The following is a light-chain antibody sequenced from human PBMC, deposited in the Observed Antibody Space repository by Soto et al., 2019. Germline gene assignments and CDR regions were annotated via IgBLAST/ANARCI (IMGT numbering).Light chain of an antibody. CDR1: SSNIGCND. V-gene: IGLV1-51*01. Sequence: QSVLTPPPSVSAAPGQRVTISCSGSSSNIGCNDVSWYQQLPGTAPKLLIYDNSKRPSGIPDRFSGSKSGTSATLGITGLQTGEEADYYCATWDSSLSVVVFGGGTKLTAL. CDR2: DNS. J-gene: IGLJ2*01. CDR3: ATWDSSLSVVV.